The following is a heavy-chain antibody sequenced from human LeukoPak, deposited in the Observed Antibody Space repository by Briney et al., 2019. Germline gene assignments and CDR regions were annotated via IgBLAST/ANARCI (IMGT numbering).Heavy chain of an antibody. J-gene: IGHJ2*01. CDR2: ISYDGSNK. CDR3: ARGTVTSRTWYCDL. CDR1: GFTFSSYA. V-gene: IGHV3-30*04. D-gene: IGHD4-17*01. Sequence: GGSLTLSCAASGFTFSSYAMHWLRQAPGKGLEWVAVISYDGSNKFYADSVRGRFTFSRDNSKNTLYLQMNSLSAEETSVYFCARGTVTSRTWYCDLWGRGTLVTVSS.